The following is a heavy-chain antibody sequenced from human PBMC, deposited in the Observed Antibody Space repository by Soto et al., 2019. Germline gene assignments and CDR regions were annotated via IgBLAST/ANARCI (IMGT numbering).Heavy chain of an antibody. Sequence: GGSLRLSCAASGLIFSNYAMSWVRQAPGKGLEWVSAISFSGGSTYYADSVKGRFSISRDNSENTVHLQMNSLTAEDTTVYYCAKVLPTYYYDTSGYLDYWGQGT. CDR3: AKVLPTYYYDTSGYLDY. CDR1: GLIFSNYA. CDR2: ISFSGGST. V-gene: IGHV3-23*01. J-gene: IGHJ4*02. D-gene: IGHD3-22*01.